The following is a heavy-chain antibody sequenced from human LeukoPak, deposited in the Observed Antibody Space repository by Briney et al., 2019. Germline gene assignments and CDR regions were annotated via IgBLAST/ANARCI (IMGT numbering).Heavy chain of an antibody. D-gene: IGHD4-23*01. CDR1: GGTFSSYA. J-gene: IGHJ4*02. CDR2: IIPILGIA. Sequence: ASVKVSRKASGGTFSSYAISWVRQAPGQGLEWMGRIIPILGIANYAQKFQGRVTITADKSTSTAYMELSSLRSEDTAVYYCASLQLRHDYGGNHPFDYWGQGTLVTVSS. V-gene: IGHV1-69*04. CDR3: ASLQLRHDYGGNHPFDY.